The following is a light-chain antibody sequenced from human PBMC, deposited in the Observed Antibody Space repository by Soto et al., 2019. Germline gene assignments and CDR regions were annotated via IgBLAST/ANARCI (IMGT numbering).Light chain of an antibody. CDR1: QSVSSSY. CDR2: GAS. Sequence: EIVLTQSPGTLSLSPGERATLSCRASQSVSSSYLAWYQQKPGQPPRLPIYGASSRATGIPDRFSGSGSGTDFTLTISRLEPEDFAVYYCQQYGSSGTFGQGTKVDNK. CDR3: QQYGSSGT. J-gene: IGKJ1*01. V-gene: IGKV3-20*01.